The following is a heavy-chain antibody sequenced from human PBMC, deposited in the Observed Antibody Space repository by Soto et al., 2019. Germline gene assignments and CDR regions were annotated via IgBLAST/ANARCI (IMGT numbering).Heavy chain of an antibody. CDR3: GRIPRYSFPTSDPLDN. CDR1: GGTFTTYT. J-gene: IGHJ4*02. Sequence: QVHLLQSGPEMKKPGSSVTVSCKASGGTFTTYTFSWVRRAPGQGLEWMGSIIPIFGTANYAPRFQGRLSITADQSATTTYMELTSLTSEDTAFYYCGRIPRYSFPTSDPLDNWGQVTLGTVSS. V-gene: IGHV1-69*08. D-gene: IGHD5-18*01. CDR2: IIPIFGTA.